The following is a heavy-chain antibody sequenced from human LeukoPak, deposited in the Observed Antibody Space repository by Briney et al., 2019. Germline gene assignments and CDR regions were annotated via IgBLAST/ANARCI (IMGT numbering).Heavy chain of an antibody. J-gene: IGHJ5*02. CDR1: GFTFNTYA. V-gene: IGHV3-30*04. D-gene: IGHD2-15*01. CDR2: ISYDGNYE. Sequence: PGGSLRLSCAASGFTFNTYAMHWVRQAPGKGLEGVAVISYDGNYEYFADSVKGRFTISRDNAKNSLYLQMNSLRAEDTAVYYCARASGVVLVAAPNWFDPWGQGTLVTVSS. CDR3: ARASGVVLVAAPNWFDP.